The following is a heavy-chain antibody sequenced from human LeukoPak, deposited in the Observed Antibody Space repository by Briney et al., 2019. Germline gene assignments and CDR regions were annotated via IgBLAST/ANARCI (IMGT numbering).Heavy chain of an antibody. J-gene: IGHJ4*02. D-gene: IGHD6-19*01. V-gene: IGHV3-30*02. CDR2: IRHDGTDK. CDR1: GVTFMSYG. CDR3: AKLGRVSVALYHFDY. Sequence: GGSLRLSCAASGVTFMSYGMHWVRQVPGKGLEWVAFIRHDGTDKYYADSVKGRFTISRDNSDETLYLQMSSLRVDDTAVYYCAKLGRVSVALYHFDYWGQGALVTVSS.